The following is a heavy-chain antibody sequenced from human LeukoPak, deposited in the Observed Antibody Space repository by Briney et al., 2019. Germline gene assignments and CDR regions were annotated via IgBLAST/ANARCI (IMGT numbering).Heavy chain of an antibody. CDR2: ISSGSSYI. D-gene: IGHD3-22*01. Sequence: PGGSLRLSCAASGFTFSDYSMNGVRQAPGKGLEGVSSISSGSSYIYYADSMKGRLSISRDNAKNSLYLQMNSLKVEDSAVYYCARRGDRSGYSPDIRHDAFDIWGQGTNVTVSS. CDR1: GFTFSDYS. CDR3: ARRGDRSGYSPDIRHDAFDI. J-gene: IGHJ3*02. V-gene: IGHV3-21*01.